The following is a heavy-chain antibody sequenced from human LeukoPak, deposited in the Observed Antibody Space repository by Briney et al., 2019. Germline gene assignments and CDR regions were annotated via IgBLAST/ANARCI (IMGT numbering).Heavy chain of an antibody. CDR3: AKSGGSGSFYKESYYNYYMDV. Sequence: GGSLRLSCAASGFTFSSYGMHWVRQAPGKGLEWVAFIGYDGSNKYYADSVKGRFTIPSDNSKNTVFLQMNSLRPEDTAVHYCAKSGGSGSFYKESYYNYYMDVWGKGTTVTVSS. CDR2: IGYDGSNK. V-gene: IGHV3-30*02. CDR1: GFTFSSYG. D-gene: IGHD3-10*01. J-gene: IGHJ6*03.